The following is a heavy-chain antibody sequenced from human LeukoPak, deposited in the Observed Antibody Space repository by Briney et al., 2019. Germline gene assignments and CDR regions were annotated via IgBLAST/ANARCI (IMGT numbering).Heavy chain of an antibody. Sequence: GGSLRLSCAVSGFAFSSYEMNLVRQAPGKGLEWVSYIRSSGSPTYYADSVKGRFTISRDNAKNSLYLQMNSLRAENTAVYYCAKSVFGVAKPMDVWGQGTTVTVSS. CDR1: GFAFSSYE. D-gene: IGHD3-3*01. V-gene: IGHV3-48*03. CDR3: AKSVFGVAKPMDV. J-gene: IGHJ6*02. CDR2: IRSSGSPT.